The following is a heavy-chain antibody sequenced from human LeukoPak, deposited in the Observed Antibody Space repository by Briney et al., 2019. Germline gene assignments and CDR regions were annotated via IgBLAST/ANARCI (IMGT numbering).Heavy chain of an antibody. V-gene: IGHV3-23*01. Sequence: GGSLRLSCTASGFTFSSYAMNWVRQAPGKGLEWVSAISGNGDNTYYADSVKGRFTISRDNSKNTLYLQMNSLRAEDTAVYYCARSFMHYDFWSGTEAQYYFDYWGQGTLVTVSS. J-gene: IGHJ4*02. D-gene: IGHD3-3*01. CDR1: GFTFSSYA. CDR3: ARSFMHYDFWSGTEAQYYFDY. CDR2: ISGNGDNT.